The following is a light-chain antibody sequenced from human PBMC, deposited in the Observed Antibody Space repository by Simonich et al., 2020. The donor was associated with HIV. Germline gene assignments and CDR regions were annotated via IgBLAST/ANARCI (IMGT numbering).Light chain of an antibody. V-gene: IGKV4-1*01. Sequence: DIVMTHSPDSLAVSLGERATINCKPSQSVLYSSNNKNYLAWYQQKPGQPPKLLIYWASTRESGVPDRFSASGSGTDFTLTISSLQAEDVAVYYCQQYYGSPSFGPGTKVDIK. CDR1: QSVLYSSNNKNY. CDR3: QQYYGSPS. CDR2: WAS. J-gene: IGKJ3*01.